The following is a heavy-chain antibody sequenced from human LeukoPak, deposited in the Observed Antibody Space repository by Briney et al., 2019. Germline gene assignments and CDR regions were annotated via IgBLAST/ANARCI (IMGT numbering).Heavy chain of an antibody. CDR1: GYTFTSYG. Sequence: ASVKVSCKASGYTFTSYGISWVRQAPGQGLEWMGWISAYNGNTNYAQKLQGRVTVTTDTSTSTAYMELRSLRSDDTAVYYCARDDYYDSSGDPYYYYGMDVWGQGTTVTVSS. CDR2: ISAYNGNT. CDR3: ARDDYYDSSGDPYYYYGMDV. J-gene: IGHJ6*02. D-gene: IGHD3-22*01. V-gene: IGHV1-18*01.